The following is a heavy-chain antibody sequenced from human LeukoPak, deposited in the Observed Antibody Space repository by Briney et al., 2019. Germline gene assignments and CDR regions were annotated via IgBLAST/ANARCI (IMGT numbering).Heavy chain of an antibody. J-gene: IGHJ4*02. CDR1: GSSISSNYY. CDR3: ARGRYVTTRGGAAAGFLDY. V-gene: IGHV4-38-2*02. Sequence: SETLSLTCTVSGSSISSNYYWDWIRQPPGKGLEWIGSLYHSGNTYYNPSLKSRVTTSLDTSKNQFSLKLRSVTAADTAVYYCARGRYVTTRGGAAAGFLDYWGQGTLVTVST. D-gene: IGHD6-13*01. CDR2: LYHSGNT.